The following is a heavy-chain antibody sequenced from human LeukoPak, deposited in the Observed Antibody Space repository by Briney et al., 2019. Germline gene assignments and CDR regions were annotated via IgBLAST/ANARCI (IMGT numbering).Heavy chain of an antibody. V-gene: IGHV1-2*02. CDR3: ARDLLTMKASNDY. J-gene: IGHJ4*02. D-gene: IGHD4/OR15-4a*01. Sequence: ASVKVSCEASGYPFTEYYMHWVRQAPGQGLEWMGWISPDTGDTNYAQKFQGRVTMTRDTSISTAYMELSRLRSDDTAVYYCARDLLTMKASNDYWGQGTLVTVSS. CDR1: GYPFTEYY. CDR2: ISPDTGDT.